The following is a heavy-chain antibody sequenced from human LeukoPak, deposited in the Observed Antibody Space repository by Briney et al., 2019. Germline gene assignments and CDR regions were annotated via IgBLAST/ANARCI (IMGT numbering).Heavy chain of an antibody. CDR1: GGSISSYY. V-gene: IGHV4-59*01. CDR2: VYYSGST. Sequence: SETLSLTCTVSGGSISSYYWSWIWPPPPKGQERIGYVYYSGSTNYNPSLKSRVTISVDTSKNPYSLKLSSVTAADTAVYYCARDFAAVAGGYFDYWGQGTLVTVSS. J-gene: IGHJ4*02. CDR3: ARDFAAVAGGYFDY. D-gene: IGHD6-19*01.